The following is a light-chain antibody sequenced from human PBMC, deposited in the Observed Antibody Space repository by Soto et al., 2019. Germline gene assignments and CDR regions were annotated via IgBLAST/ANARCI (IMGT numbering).Light chain of an antibody. CDR1: QGISSY. V-gene: IGKV1-8*01. Sequence: AIRMTQSPSSFSASTGDRVTITCRASQGISSYLAWYQQEPGKAPKLLIYAASTLQSGVPSRFSGGGSGTDFTLTISCLQSEDFATYYCQQYYGYPVTFGPGTKVDIK. CDR2: AAS. J-gene: IGKJ3*01. CDR3: QQYYGYPVT.